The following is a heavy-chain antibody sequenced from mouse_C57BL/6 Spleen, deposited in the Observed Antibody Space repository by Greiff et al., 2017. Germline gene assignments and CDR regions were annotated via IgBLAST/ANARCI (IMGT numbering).Heavy chain of an antibody. CDR2: IRNKANGYTT. D-gene: IGHD1-1*01. CDR1: GFPFTDYY. CDR3: ARYYYGSSDY. Sequence: EVQLVESGGGLVQPGGSLSLSCAASGFPFTDYYMSWVRQPPGKALEWLGFIRNKANGYTTEYSASVKGRFTISRDNSQSILYLQMNALRAEDSATYYCARYYYGSSDYWGQGTTLTVSS. J-gene: IGHJ2*01. V-gene: IGHV7-3*01.